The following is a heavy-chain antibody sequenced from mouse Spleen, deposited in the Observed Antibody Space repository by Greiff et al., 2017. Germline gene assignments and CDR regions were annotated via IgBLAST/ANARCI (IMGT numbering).Heavy chain of an antibody. D-gene: IGHD1-1*01. V-gene: IGHV1-4*01. CDR2: INPSSGYT. CDR1: GYTFTSYT. Sequence: QVQLQQSGAELARPGASVKMSCKASGYTFTSYTMHWVKQRPGQGLEWIGYINPSSGYTKYNQKFKDKATLTADKSSGTAYMQLSSLTSEDSAVYYCARVLRSYYAMDYWGQGTSVTVSS. J-gene: IGHJ4*01. CDR3: ARVLRSYYAMDY.